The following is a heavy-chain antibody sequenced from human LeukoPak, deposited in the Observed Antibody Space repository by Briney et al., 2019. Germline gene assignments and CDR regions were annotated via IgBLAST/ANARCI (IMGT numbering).Heavy chain of an antibody. Sequence: ASVKFSCKASGYTFTSYGISWVRQAPGQGLEWMGWISAYNGNTNYAQKLQGRVTMTTDTSTSSACMELRSLRSDDTAVYYCARDRDYDILTGFENWFDPWGQGTLVTVSS. CDR1: GYTFTSYG. J-gene: IGHJ5*02. CDR3: ARDRDYDILTGFENWFDP. CDR2: ISAYNGNT. D-gene: IGHD3-9*01. V-gene: IGHV1-18*04.